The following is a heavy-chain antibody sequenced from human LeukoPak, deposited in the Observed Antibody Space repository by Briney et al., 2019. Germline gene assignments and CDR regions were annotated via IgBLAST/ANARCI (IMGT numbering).Heavy chain of an antibody. CDR1: GGSISSGDYY. Sequence: PSQTLSLTCTVSGGSISSGDYYWSWIRQPPGKGLEWIGYIYYSGSTYYNPSLKSRVTISVDTSKNQFSLKLSSVTAADTAVYYCARCGDYGRWFDPWGQGTLVTVSS. V-gene: IGHV4-30-4*01. CDR3: ARCGDYGRWFDP. D-gene: IGHD4-17*01. CDR2: IYYSGST. J-gene: IGHJ5*02.